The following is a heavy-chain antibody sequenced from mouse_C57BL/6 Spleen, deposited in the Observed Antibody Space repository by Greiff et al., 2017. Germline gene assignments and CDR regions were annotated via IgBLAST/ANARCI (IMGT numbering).Heavy chain of an antibody. D-gene: IGHD1-1*01. CDR1: GFTFSNYW. V-gene: IGHV6-3*01. CDR3: TGAYYGSSYWYFDV. CDR2: IRLKSDNYAT. J-gene: IGHJ1*03. Sequence: DVQLQESGGGLVQPGGSMKLSCVASGFTFSNYWMNWVRQSPEKGLEWVAQIRLKSDNYATHYAESVKGRFTISRDDSKSSVYLQMNNLRAEDTGMYYCTGAYYGSSYWYFDVWGTGTTVTVSS.